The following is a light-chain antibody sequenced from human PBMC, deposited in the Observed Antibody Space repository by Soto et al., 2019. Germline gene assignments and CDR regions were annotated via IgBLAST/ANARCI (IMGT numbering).Light chain of an antibody. V-gene: IGLV2-11*01. CDR2: DVD. Sequence: QSVRTQPRSVSGSPGQSVTISCTGTSSDVGGYNYVSWYQHHPGKAPKLMIYDVDKRPSGVPGRFSGSKSGNTASLTISGLQAEDEADYYCCSYAGSYPFVFGTGTKLTVL. CDR3: CSYAGSYPFV. J-gene: IGLJ1*01. CDR1: SSDVGGYNY.